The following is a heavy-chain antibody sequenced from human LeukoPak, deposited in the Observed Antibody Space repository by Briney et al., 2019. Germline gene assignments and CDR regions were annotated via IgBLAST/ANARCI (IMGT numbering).Heavy chain of an antibody. CDR1: GGSISSYY. Sequence: PSETLSLTCTVSGGSISSYYWSWLRQPPGKGLEWIGYIYYSGSTNYNPSLKSRVTISVDTSKNQFSLKLSSVTAADTAVYYCARGHSDTGFDYWGQGTLVTVSS. V-gene: IGHV4-59*01. CDR2: IYYSGST. D-gene: IGHD4-17*01. CDR3: ARGHSDTGFDY. J-gene: IGHJ4*02.